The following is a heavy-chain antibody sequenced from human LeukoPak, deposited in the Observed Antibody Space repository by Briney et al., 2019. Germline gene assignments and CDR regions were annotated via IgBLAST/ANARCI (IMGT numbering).Heavy chain of an antibody. CDR2: IYTSETT. J-gene: IGHJ5*02. Sequence: SETLSLTCTVSGGSISSGSYYWSWLRQPAGTGLEWIGHIYTSETTKYNPSLKSRVTISVDTSKNQFSLKLNSVTAADTAVYYCARDWGGLNWFDPWGQGTLVTVSS. D-gene: IGHD3-16*01. CDR1: GGSISSGSYY. V-gene: IGHV4-61*09. CDR3: ARDWGGLNWFDP.